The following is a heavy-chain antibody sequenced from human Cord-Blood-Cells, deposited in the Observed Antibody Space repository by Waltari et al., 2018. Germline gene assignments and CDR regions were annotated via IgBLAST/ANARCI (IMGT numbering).Heavy chain of an antibody. CDR3: ARTGRSSWYFDY. V-gene: IGHV4-34*01. D-gene: IGHD6-13*01. J-gene: IGHJ4*02. CDR2: INHSGST. Sequence: QVQLQQWGAGLLKPSETLSLTCAVYGGSFSGYYWSWIRQPPGKGLEWIGEINHSGSTNYTPSLKSRVNISVDTSKNQFSLKLSSVTAADTAVYYCARTGRSSWYFDYWGQGTLVTVSS. CDR1: GGSFSGYY.